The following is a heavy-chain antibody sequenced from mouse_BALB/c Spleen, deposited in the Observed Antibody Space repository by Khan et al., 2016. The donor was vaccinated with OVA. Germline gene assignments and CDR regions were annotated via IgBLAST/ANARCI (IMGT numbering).Heavy chain of an antibody. Sequence: QVQLQQSGPGLVALSQSLSITCTVSGFSLTNYGVHWVRQPPGKGLELLGVIWAGGSTNYNSALMSRLSISKDNSKSQVFLKMNSLQTDDTAMYFCARNREPDYFDYWGQGTTLTVSS. CDR1: GFSLTNYG. J-gene: IGHJ2*01. V-gene: IGHV2-9*02. CDR2: IWAGGST. CDR3: ARNREPDYFDY.